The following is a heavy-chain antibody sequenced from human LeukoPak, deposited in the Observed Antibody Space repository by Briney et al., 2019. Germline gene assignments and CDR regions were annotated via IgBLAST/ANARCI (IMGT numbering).Heavy chain of an antibody. D-gene: IGHD6-19*01. V-gene: IGHV7-4-1*02. CDR1: GYTFTSYA. Sequence: ASVKVSCKASGYTFTSYAVNWVRQAPGQGLEWMGWINTNTGNPTYAQGFTGRFVFSLDTSVSTAYLQISSLKAEDTAVYYCARVRPIAVALDAFDIWGQGTMVTVSS. J-gene: IGHJ3*02. CDR2: INTNTGNP. CDR3: ARVRPIAVALDAFDI.